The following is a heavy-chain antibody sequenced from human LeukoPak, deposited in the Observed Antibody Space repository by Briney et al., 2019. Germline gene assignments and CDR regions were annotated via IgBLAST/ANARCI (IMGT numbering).Heavy chain of an antibody. V-gene: IGHV4-59*01. CDR3: VKSNSRYQPWTLDI. J-gene: IGHJ3*02. CDR1: SGSFRTYY. CDR2: IFYNEGT. Sequence: NPSETLSLPCTVSSGSFRTYYWSWIRQPPGKGLEWIGYIFYNEGTSYNPSLKSRVTISVDTSNNQLSLKVNSVTAADTAMYYCVKSNSRYQPWTLDIWGRGTMVTVSS. D-gene: IGHD2-2*01.